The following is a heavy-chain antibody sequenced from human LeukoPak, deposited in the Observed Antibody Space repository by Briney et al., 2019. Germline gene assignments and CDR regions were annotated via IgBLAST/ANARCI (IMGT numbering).Heavy chain of an antibody. CDR1: GYTFTNYY. J-gene: IGHJ3*01. CDR2: INPDSGGT. CDR3: AHGATTPRGAFGL. D-gene: IGHD1-26*01. V-gene: IGHV1-2*02. Sequence: ASVKVSCKASGYTFTNYYIHWIRQAPGQGLEWMGWINPDSGGTNSAQRFQGRVTMTRDTSIRTAYMELSRLSSDDTAVYYCAHGATTPRGAFGLWGQGTMITVSS.